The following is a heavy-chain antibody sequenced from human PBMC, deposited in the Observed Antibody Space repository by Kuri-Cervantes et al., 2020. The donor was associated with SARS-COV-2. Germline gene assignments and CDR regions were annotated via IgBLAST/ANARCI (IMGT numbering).Heavy chain of an antibody. D-gene: IGHD5-18*01. CDR2: MYASGGT. CDR3: ATVGYSYASQGDYYYYYMDV. J-gene: IGHJ6*03. Sequence: GSLRLSCTVSGGSISSYYWSWIRQSAGKGLEWIGLMYASGGTKYNPSLKSRVTMSVDTSKNQPSLKLRSVAAADTAVYYCATVGYSYASQGDYYYYYMDVWGKGTTVTVSS. V-gene: IGHV4-4*07. CDR1: GGSISSYY.